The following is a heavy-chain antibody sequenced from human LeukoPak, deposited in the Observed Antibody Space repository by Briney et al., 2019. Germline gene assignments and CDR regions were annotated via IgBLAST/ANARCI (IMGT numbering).Heavy chain of an antibody. CDR2: FDPEDGDT. CDR3: ATGRYYYGSGTLGAFDI. Sequence: ASVKVSCKVSGYSLGELSMHWVRQAPGKGLEWMGGFDPEDGDTIYTQKFQGRVTMTEDTSTDTAYMELSSLRSEDTAVYYCATGRYYYGSGTLGAFDIWGQGTMVTVSS. J-gene: IGHJ3*02. CDR1: GYSLGELS. D-gene: IGHD3-10*01. V-gene: IGHV1-24*01.